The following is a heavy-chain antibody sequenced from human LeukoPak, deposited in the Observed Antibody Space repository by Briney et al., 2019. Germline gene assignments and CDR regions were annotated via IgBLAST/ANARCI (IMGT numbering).Heavy chain of an antibody. V-gene: IGHV4-34*01. Sequence: XLEXIGEINHSGSTNYNPSLKSRVTISVDTSKNQFSLKLSSVTAADTAVYYCASTGYSSSWSSFDYWGQGTLVTVSS. D-gene: IGHD6-13*01. CDR3: ASTGYSSSWSSFDY. J-gene: IGHJ4*02. CDR2: INHSGST.